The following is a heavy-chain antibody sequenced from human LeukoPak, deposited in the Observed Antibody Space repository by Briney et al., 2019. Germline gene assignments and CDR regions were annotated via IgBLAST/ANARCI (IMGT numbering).Heavy chain of an antibody. CDR3: ARDHYYDSSGYLDY. CDR1: GGSFSGYY. CDR2: INHSGST. V-gene: IGHV4-34*01. J-gene: IGHJ4*02. D-gene: IGHD3-22*01. Sequence: SETLSLTCAVYGGSFSGYYWSWIRQPPGKGLEWIGEINHSGSTNYNPSLKSRVTISVDTSKNQFSLKLSSVTAADTAVYYCARDHYYDSSGYLDYWGQGTLVTVSS.